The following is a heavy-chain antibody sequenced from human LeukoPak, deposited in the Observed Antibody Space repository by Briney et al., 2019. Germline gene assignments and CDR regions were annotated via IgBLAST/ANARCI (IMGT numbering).Heavy chain of an antibody. D-gene: IGHD3-10*01. CDR3: ARDGTMVRGVTYYYGMDV. CDR2: ISSSSSYI. J-gene: IGHJ6*02. V-gene: IGHV3-21*01. Sequence: PGGSLRPSCAASGFTFSSYSMNWVRPAPGKGLEWVSSISSSSSYIYNSDSVKSRFTISRDNAKNSLYLQMNSLRAEDTAVYYCARDGTMVRGVTYYYGMDVWGQGTTVTVSS. CDR1: GFTFSSYS.